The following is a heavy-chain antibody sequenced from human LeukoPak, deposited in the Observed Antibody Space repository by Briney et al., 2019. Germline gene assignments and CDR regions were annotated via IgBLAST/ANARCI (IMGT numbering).Heavy chain of an antibody. CDR3: ARVQFYYGSGAFDY. CDR1: GFTVSSNY. CDR2: IYSGGST. J-gene: IGHJ4*02. Sequence: GGSLGLSCAASGFTVSSNYMSWVRQAPGKGLEWVSVIYSGGSTYYADSVKGRFTISRDNSKNTLYLQMNSLRAEGTAVYYCARVQFYYGSGAFDYWGQGTLVTVSS. V-gene: IGHV3-66*02. D-gene: IGHD3-10*01.